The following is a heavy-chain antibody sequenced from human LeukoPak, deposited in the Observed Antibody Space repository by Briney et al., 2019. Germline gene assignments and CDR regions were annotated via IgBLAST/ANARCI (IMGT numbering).Heavy chain of an antibody. CDR2: IKQDGSEK. CDR3: ARENRGSGSYYVNYYHYGMDV. V-gene: IGHV3-7*01. J-gene: IGHJ6*02. CDR1: GFTFSSYW. Sequence: GGSLRLSCAASGFTFSSYWMSWVRQAPVKGLEWVANIKQDGSEKYYVDSVKGRFTISRDNAKNSLYLQMNSLRAEDTAVYYCARENRGSGSYYVNYYHYGMDVWGQGTTVTVSS. D-gene: IGHD3-10*01.